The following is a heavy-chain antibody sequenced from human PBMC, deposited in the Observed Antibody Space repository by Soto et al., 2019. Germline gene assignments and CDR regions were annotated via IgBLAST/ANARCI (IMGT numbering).Heavy chain of an antibody. CDR3: ARDFRLGGYELVFDY. Sequence: GGSLRLSCAASGFTFSSYSMNWVRQAPGKGLEWVSSISSSSSYIYYADSVKGPCTISRDNAKNSLFLQMNSLRAEDTAVYYCARDFRLGGYELVFDYWGQGTLVTVSS. V-gene: IGHV3-21*06. J-gene: IGHJ4*02. D-gene: IGHD5-12*01. CDR1: GFTFSSYS. CDR2: ISSSSSYI.